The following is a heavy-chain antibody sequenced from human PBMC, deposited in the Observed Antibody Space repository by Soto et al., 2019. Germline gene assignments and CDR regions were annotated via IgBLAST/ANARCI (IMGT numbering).Heavy chain of an antibody. CDR2: ISAYNGNT. CDR3: ARVRYSSGWDGKEYFQH. CDR1: GYTFTSYG. D-gene: IGHD6-19*01. Sequence: QVQLVQSGAEVKKPGASVKVSCKASGYTFTSYGISWVRQAPGQGLEWMGWISAYNGNTNYAQKLQGRVTMNTDTSTSTAYMELRSLRSDDTAVYYCARVRYSSGWDGKEYFQHWGQVTLFTVSS. V-gene: IGHV1-18*01. J-gene: IGHJ1*01.